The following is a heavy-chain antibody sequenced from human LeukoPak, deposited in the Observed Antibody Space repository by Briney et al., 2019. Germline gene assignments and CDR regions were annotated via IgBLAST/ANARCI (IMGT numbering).Heavy chain of an antibody. J-gene: IGHJ3*02. CDR2: INPNSGGT. CDR3: ARDRKGHTVVVTAHNDAFDI. D-gene: IGHD2-21*02. CDR1: GYTFTGYY. Sequence: ASVKVSCKASGYTFTGYYMHWVRQAPGQGLEWMGWINPNSGGTNYAQKFQGRVTMTRDTSISTAYMELSRLRSDDTAVYYCARDRKGHTVVVTAHNDAFDIWGQGTMVTVSS. V-gene: IGHV1-2*02.